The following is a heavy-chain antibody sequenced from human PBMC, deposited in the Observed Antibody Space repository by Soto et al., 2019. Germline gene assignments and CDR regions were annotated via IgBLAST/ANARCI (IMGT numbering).Heavy chain of an antibody. CDR3: ARDGVPIAGRSGYFDY. D-gene: IGHD6-19*01. V-gene: IGHV1-46*01. Sequence: QVQLVQSGAEVETPGASVKVSCKASGYTFSNYYIHWVRQTPGQGPEWVGVINPSRVLTTYSQTFQGRVSMTSDTSTTTVYMELSSLRSEDTAIYYCARDGVPIAGRSGYFDYWGPGTEVTVSS. J-gene: IGHJ4*02. CDR1: GYTFSNYY. CDR2: INPSRVLT.